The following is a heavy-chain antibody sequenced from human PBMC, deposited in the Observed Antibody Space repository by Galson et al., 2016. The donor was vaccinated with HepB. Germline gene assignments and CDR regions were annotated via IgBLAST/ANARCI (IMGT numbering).Heavy chain of an antibody. CDR3: AKMGGSGRSYWRFFDY. V-gene: IGHV3-23*01. D-gene: IGHD3-10*01. Sequence: SLRLSCAASGFTFNTSAMSWVRQAPGKGLEWVSVITDSGGRTDYADSVKGRFTVARDNSKNTLFLQMTSLRADDTAVYYCAKMGGSGRSYWRFFDYWGQGTLVTVSS. CDR2: ITDSGGRT. CDR1: GFTFNTSA. J-gene: IGHJ4*02.